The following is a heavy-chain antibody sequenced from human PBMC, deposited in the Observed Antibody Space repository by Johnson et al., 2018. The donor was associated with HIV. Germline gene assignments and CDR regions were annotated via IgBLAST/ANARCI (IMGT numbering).Heavy chain of an antibody. CDR3: ARENDAFDI. Sequence: QLVESGGGVVQPGRSLRLSCAASGFIFSSYGMHWVRQAPGKGLEWVAVISYDGSKKYYADSVKGRFTISRDNSKNSLYLQMNSLRAGDTAVYYCARENDAFDIWGQGTMVTVSS. CDR1: GFIFSSYG. CDR2: ISYDGSKK. J-gene: IGHJ3*02. V-gene: IGHV3-30*03.